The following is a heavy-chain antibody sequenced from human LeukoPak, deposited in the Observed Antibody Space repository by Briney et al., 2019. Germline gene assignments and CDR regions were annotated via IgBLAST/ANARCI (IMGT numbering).Heavy chain of an antibody. CDR3: ARLWSGYRPPDY. Sequence: SETLSLTCTVSGGSISSDSYYWGWIRQPPGKGLEWIGSIYYSGNTYYSPSRKSRVTMSVDTSKSQLSLKLSSVTAADTAIYFCARLWSGYRPPDYWGQGTLVTVSS. CDR2: IYYSGNT. J-gene: IGHJ4*02. V-gene: IGHV4-39*01. CDR1: GGSISSDSYY. D-gene: IGHD3-3*01.